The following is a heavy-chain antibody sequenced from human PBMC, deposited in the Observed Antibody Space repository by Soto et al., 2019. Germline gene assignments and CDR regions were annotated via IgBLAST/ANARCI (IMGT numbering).Heavy chain of an antibody. CDR1: GGSFSDYY. CDR2: INHSGST. J-gene: IGHJ5*02. Sequence: SETLSLTCAVYGGSFSDYYWSWIRQPPGKGLEWIGEINHSGSTYYNPSLKSRVTISVDTSKNQFSLKLSSVTAADTAVYYCARLGLRYFDWLPQWFDPWGQGTLVTVSS. CDR3: ARLGLRYFDWLPQWFDP. D-gene: IGHD3-9*01. V-gene: IGHV4-34*01.